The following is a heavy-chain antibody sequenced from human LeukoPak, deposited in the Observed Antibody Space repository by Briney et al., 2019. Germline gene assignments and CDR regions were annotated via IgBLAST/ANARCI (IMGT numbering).Heavy chain of an antibody. V-gene: IGHV4-34*01. CDR1: GGSFSGYY. CDR2: INHSGST. D-gene: IGHD2-2*01. J-gene: IGHJ4*02. CDR3: ARGGPGYCSSTSCYFDY. Sequence: SETLSLTCAVYGGSFSGYYWSWIRHPPGKGLEWIGEINHSGSTNYNPSLKSRVTIPVDTSKNQFSLKLSSVTAADTAVYYCARGGPGYCSSTSCYFDYWGQGTLVTVSS.